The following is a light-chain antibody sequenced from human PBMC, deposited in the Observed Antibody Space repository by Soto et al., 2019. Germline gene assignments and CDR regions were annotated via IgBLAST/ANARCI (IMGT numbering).Light chain of an antibody. CDR3: QQYGGSRPIT. J-gene: IGKJ5*01. CDR2: DAS. V-gene: IGKV3-20*01. Sequence: EIVLTQSPGILSLSPGERATLSCRASESVRSSYLAWYQQKPGQAPRLLIYDASTRATGTPDRFSGSGSGTDFTLTISRLEPDDFAIYYCQQYGGSRPITFGQGTRLDIK. CDR1: ESVRSSY.